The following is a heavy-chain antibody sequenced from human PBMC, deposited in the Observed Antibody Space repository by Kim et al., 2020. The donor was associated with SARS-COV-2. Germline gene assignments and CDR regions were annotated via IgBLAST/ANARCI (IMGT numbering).Heavy chain of an antibody. CDR1: GFMFNNYW. J-gene: IGHJ5*02. Sequence: GGSLRLSCVASGFMFNNYWMSWVRQAPGKGLEWVANIKQDGSESYYVDSVKGRFIISRDNAENSLYLQMNSLRVEDTAVYYCARTSESLKGNNWFDPWGQGTLVTVSS. CDR2: IKQDGSES. CDR3: ARTSESLKGNNWFDP. V-gene: IGHV3-7*01.